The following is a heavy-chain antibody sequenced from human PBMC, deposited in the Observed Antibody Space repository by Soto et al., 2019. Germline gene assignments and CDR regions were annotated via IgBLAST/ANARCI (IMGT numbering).Heavy chain of an antibody. Sequence: QLQLQESGPGLVKPSETLSLTCTVSGGSISSSSYYWGWIRQPPGKGLEWFGGIYYSGSTYHNPSLKGPGTRSVDTSNNQFPLKLRSVTAADTAVYYCARQWELDAFDLWGPGTIVTVSS. D-gene: IGHD1-26*01. J-gene: IGHJ3*01. V-gene: IGHV4-39*01. CDR3: ARQWELDAFDL. CDR2: IYYSGST. CDR1: GGSISSSSYY.